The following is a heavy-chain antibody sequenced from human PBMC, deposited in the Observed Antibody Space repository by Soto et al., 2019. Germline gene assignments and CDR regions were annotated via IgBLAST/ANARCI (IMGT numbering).Heavy chain of an antibody. V-gene: IGHV4-31*03. CDR1: GGSITTGGYY. Sequence: LSLTCTVSGGSITTGGYYWSWIRQLPGKGLEWIGHRYYSESTYYNPSLKSRVSISLDTSKNQFSLKLSFVTAADTAMYYCARTKCSGGSCYSWSLDYWGQGTPVTVSS. J-gene: IGHJ4*02. CDR2: RYYSEST. D-gene: IGHD2-15*01. CDR3: ARTKCSGGSCYSWSLDY.